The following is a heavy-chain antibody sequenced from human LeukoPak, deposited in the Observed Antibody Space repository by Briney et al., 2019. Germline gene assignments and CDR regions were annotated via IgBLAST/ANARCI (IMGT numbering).Heavy chain of an antibody. V-gene: IGHV4-38-2*02. CDR2: IYHNGRT. J-gene: IGHJ4*02. Sequence: SETLSLTCTVSGYSINTWYYWGWLRPRPGKGLEWIESIYHNGRTHYNPSLESRVTISLDTSKNQFSLRLSSVPAADTAMYYCARVHGSFLGDYWGQGTLVTVSS. CDR1: GYSINTWYY. D-gene: IGHD3-10*01. CDR3: ARVHGSFLGDY.